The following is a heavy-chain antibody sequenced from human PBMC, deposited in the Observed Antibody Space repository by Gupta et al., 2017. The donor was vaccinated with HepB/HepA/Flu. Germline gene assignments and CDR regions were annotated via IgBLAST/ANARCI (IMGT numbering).Heavy chain of an antibody. V-gene: IGHV3-30*03. J-gene: IGHJ4*02. D-gene: IGHD1-26*01. Sequence: QVQLEQSGGGVVRPGRSLRLSCAASGFTLSSHAMHWVRQAPGKGLEWVAVISHDQAYEDYVDSVKGRFSISRDNSNNMLYLQMNSLRAEDTAVYYCVGEVGVKDFDSWGQGTLVTVSS. CDR1: GFTLSSHA. CDR2: ISHDQAYE. CDR3: VGEVGVKDFDS.